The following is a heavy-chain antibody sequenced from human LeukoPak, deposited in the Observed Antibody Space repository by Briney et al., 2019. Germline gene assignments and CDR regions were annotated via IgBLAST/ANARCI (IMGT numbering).Heavy chain of an antibody. CDR3: ARDRSWSHAFDI. D-gene: IGHD2-15*01. Sequence: ASVKVSCKASGYTFTSYDINWVRQAPGQGLEWMGWINPNSGGTNYAQKFQGRVTMTRDTSISTAYMELSRLRSDDTAVYYCARDRSWSHAFDIWGQGTMVTVSS. V-gene: IGHV1-2*02. CDR2: INPNSGGT. J-gene: IGHJ3*02. CDR1: GYTFTSYD.